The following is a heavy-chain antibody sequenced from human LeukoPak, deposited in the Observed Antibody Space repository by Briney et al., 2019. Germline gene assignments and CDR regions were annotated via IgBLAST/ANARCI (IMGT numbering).Heavy chain of an antibody. J-gene: IGHJ6*03. Sequence: SETLSLTCTVSGGSFSSSSYYWGWIRQPPGKGLEWIGSIDYSGSTYKNPSLMSRVTISADTSKNQFSLRLSSVTAADTAKYYCARVTGGNWNYYYYYMDVWGRGTTVTVSS. CDR1: GGSFSSSSYY. V-gene: IGHV4-39*07. CDR3: ARVTGGNWNYYYYYMDV. CDR2: IDYSGST. D-gene: IGHD1-1*01.